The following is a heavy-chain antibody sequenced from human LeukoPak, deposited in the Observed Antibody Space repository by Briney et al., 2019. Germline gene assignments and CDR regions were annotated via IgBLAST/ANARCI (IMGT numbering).Heavy chain of an antibody. J-gene: IGHJ4*02. CDR2: ISYDGSNK. Sequence: PGGSLRLSCAASGFTFSSYAMHWVRQAPGKGLEWVAVISYDGSNKYYADSVKGRFTISRDNSKNTLYLQMNSLRAEDTAVYYCAREDGSILSGYSYGSSDYWGQGTLVTVSS. CDR3: AREDGSILSGYSYGSSDY. V-gene: IGHV3-30*04. CDR1: GFTFSSYA. D-gene: IGHD5-18*01.